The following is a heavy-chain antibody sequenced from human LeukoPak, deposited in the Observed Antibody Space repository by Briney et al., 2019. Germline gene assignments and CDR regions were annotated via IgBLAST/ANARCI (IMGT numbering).Heavy chain of an antibody. J-gene: IGHJ4*02. CDR1: GYTFTGYY. D-gene: IGHD3-10*01. CDR3: ARESGDGSGSYDY. Sequence: ASVKVSCKASGYTFTGYYIHWVRQAPGQGLEWMGRINPNSGGTNYVQKFQGGVTMTRDTSISTAYMELSRLRSDDTAVYYCARESGDGSGSYDYWGQGTLATVSS. CDR2: INPNSGGT. V-gene: IGHV1-2*06.